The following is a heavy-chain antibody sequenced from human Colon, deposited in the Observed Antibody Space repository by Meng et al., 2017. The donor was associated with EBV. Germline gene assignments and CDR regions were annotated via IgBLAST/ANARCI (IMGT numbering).Heavy chain of an antibody. CDR3: ASFDHIPSRNYFDY. D-gene: IGHD2-21*01. V-gene: IGHV4-30-4*01. CDR2: IHHCGSA. CDR1: ARSMRRGYYF. J-gene: IGHJ4*02. Sequence: QESAPGLVEPSQTRSLPFTVSARSMRRGYYFWSGIRQPPEKGLDWIGYIHHCGSAYYNPSLKSRVSISVDTSKTQFSLNLNSMTAADTAVYYCASFDHIPSRNYFDYWGQGTLVTVSS.